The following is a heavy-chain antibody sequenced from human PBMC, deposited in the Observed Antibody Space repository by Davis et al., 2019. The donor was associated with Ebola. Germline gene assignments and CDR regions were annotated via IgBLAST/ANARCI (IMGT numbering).Heavy chain of an antibody. V-gene: IGHV3-23*01. Sequence: GESLKISCTDSVITFSSYAMTWVRQAPGKGLEWVSAISGSGGSTYYADSVKGRFTISRDNSKKTLYLQMNSLRAEDTAVYYCARAQVLRFLEWLSLPSDYWGQGTLVTVSS. CDR1: VITFSSYA. D-gene: IGHD3-3*01. CDR2: ISGSGGST. J-gene: IGHJ4*02. CDR3: ARAQVLRFLEWLSLPSDY.